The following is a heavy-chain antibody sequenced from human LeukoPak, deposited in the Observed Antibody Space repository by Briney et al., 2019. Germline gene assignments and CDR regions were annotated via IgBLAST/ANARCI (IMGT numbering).Heavy chain of an antibody. CDR3: ACRFSNYYYYYMDV. D-gene: IGHD4-11*01. Sequence: SVKVSCKASGGTFSSYAISWVRQAPGQGLEWMGGIIPIFGTANYAQKFQGRATITADKSTSTAYMELSSLRSEDTAVYYCACRFSNYYYYYMDVWGKGTTVTVSS. CDR2: IIPIFGTA. J-gene: IGHJ6*03. CDR1: GGTFSSYA. V-gene: IGHV1-69*06.